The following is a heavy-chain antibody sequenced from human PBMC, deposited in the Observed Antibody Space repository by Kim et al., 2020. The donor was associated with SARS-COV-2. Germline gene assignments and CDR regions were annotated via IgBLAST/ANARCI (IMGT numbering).Heavy chain of an antibody. D-gene: IGHD3-16*01. J-gene: IGHJ4*02. Sequence: GGSLRLSCAASGFTFSSYWMGWVRQAPGKGLEWLANIKQDQSDRNYVDSVRGRFTISRDNGKNSLYLQMNSLRAEDTAVYYCARDSGGSLDSWGQGTRVT. CDR3: ARDSGGSLDS. CDR1: GFTFSSYW. CDR2: IKQDQSDR. V-gene: IGHV3-7*03.